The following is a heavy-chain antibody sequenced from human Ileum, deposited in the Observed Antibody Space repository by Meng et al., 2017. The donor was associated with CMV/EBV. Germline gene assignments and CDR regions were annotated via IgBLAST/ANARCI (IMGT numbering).Heavy chain of an antibody. Sequence: SCPASRCSVNSNYMSWVREASGKGVEWLLVIYSGGSTDYAASVRDGFTISRYNYTTTLYLHMSSLSTADPAAYYCSCSSGYYSFDSWGQGPLVTVSS. CDR3: SCSSGYYSFDS. J-gene: IGHJ4*02. D-gene: IGHD3-22*01. CDR1: RCSVNSNY. CDR2: IYSGGST. V-gene: IGHV3-66*02.